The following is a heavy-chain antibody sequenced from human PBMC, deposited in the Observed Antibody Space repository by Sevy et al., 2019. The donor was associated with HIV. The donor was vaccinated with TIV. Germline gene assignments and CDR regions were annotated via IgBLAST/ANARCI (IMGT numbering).Heavy chain of an antibody. J-gene: IGHJ4*02. CDR3: ANLGGGSISTRDN. CDR2: IYPSGDST. Sequence: GGYLRLSCAASGFSFSSYEMSWVRQAPGKGLEWVSGIYPSGDSTLYADSVKGRFTISRDNSKSTLYLQMNSLGADDTAVFYCANLGGGSISTRDNWGRGTLVTVSS. CDR1: GFSFSSYE. D-gene: IGHD3-16*01. V-gene: IGHV3-23*01.